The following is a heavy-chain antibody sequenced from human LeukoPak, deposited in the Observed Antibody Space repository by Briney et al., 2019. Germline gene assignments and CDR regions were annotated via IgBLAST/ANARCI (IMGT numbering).Heavy chain of an antibody. Sequence: GGSLRLSCEASGFTFSTYAMSWVRQAPGKGLEWVANIKQDGSEKYYVDSVKGRFTISRDNAKNSLYLQMNSLRAEDTAVYYCARDQSITMIDDAFDIWGQGTMVTVSS. CDR2: IKQDGSEK. CDR1: GFTFSTYA. CDR3: ARDQSITMIDDAFDI. J-gene: IGHJ3*02. D-gene: IGHD3-22*01. V-gene: IGHV3-7*01.